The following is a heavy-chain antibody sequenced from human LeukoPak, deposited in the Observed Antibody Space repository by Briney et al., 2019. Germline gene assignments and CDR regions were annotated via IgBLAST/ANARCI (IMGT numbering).Heavy chain of an antibody. D-gene: IGHD1-26*01. CDR2: IYYSGST. J-gene: IGHJ6*02. CDR1: GGSISSYY. V-gene: IGHV4-59*01. CDR3: ARGGGGSYWAAHYGMDV. Sequence: PSETLSLTCTVSGGSISSYYWSWIRQPPGKGLEWLGYIYYSGSTNYNPSLKSRVTISVDTSKNQFSLKLSSVTAADTAVYYCARGGGGSYWAAHYGMDVWGQGTTVTVSS.